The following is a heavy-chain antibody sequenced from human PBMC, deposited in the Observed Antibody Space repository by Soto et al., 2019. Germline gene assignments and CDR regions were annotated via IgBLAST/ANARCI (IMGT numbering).Heavy chain of an antibody. D-gene: IGHD5-18*01. CDR1: GYIFTNYN. CDR2: INPSGGST. V-gene: IGHV1-46*01. Sequence: GASVKVSCKASGYIFTNYNMHWVRQAPGQGLEWMGIINPSGGSTSYVQKFQGRVTMTRDTSTSTAYMELRSLRSEDTAVYYCATGWSNGYWAVDYYYGIDVWGQGTTVTVSS. CDR3: ATGWSNGYWAVDYYYGIDV. J-gene: IGHJ6*02.